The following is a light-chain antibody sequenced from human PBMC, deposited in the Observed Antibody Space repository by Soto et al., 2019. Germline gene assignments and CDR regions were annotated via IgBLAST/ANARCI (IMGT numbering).Light chain of an antibody. J-gene: IGKJ1*01. CDR3: QQSNSFPTWT. CDR1: QGIGTW. V-gene: IGKV1-12*01. Sequence: DIQMTQFPSSVSASVGDRVAITCRASQGIGTWLAWYQQKPGKDPELLVYGASSLQSGVPSRFSGSGSGTDFTLTISNLQSADFATYYCQQSNSFPTWTFGQGTKVESK. CDR2: GAS.